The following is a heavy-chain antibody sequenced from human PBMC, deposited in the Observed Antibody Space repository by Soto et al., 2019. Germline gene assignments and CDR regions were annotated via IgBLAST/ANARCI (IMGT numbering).Heavy chain of an antibody. CDR3: ARSIVVVTALDY. CDR1: GYTFTSYA. Sequence: QVQLVQSGAEEKKPGASVKVSCKASGYTFTSYAMHWVRQAPGQRLEWMGWINAGNGNTKYSQKFQGRVTITRDTYASTAYMELRSMRSEDKAVYYCARSIVVVTALDYWGQGTLVTVSS. D-gene: IGHD2-21*02. CDR2: INAGNGNT. J-gene: IGHJ4*02. V-gene: IGHV1-3*05.